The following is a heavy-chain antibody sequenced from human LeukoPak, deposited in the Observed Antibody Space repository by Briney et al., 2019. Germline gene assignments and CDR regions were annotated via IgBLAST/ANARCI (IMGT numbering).Heavy chain of an antibody. V-gene: IGHV3-23*01. J-gene: IGHJ5*02. D-gene: IGHD3-22*01. Sequence: GGSLRLSCVASGFTFSSYAMSWVRQAPGKGLEWVSTITGSGFSTYYADSVKGRFTISRDNSKNTLYLQMNSLTAEDTAVYYCAKDHDSSGYYYQNWFDPWGQGTLVTVSS. CDR3: AKDHDSSGYYYQNWFDP. CDR1: GFTFSSYA. CDR2: ITGSGFST.